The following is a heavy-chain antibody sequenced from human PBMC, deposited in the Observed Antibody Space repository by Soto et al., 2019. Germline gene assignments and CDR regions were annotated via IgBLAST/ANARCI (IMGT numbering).Heavy chain of an antibody. J-gene: IGHJ3*02. CDR1: GFICSSYD. CDR2: ILVDGRT. V-gene: IGHV3-23*01. D-gene: IGHD2-8*02. CDR3: AKATATGGGAFDI. Sequence: GGSLRLSCAAPGFICSSYDMSWVRQAPGKGLEWVSTILVDGRTFYVDSVKGRFTISRDSSQNTVYLQMNSLTAGDTALYYCAKATATGGGAFDICGQGTMVTVSS.